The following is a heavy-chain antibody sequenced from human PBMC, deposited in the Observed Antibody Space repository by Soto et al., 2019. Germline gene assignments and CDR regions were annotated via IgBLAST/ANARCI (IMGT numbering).Heavy chain of an antibody. CDR2: ISGSRGSTT. Sequence: GGSLRLSXAASGFTFSDYGLSWVRQAPGKGLEWVSSISGSRGSTTYYAGSVKGRFTISRDNSKNTLYLQMNSLRVEDTAVYYCAQDRGCSGSTCYQAYWGPGTLVTVS. CDR3: AQDRGCSGSTCYQAY. J-gene: IGHJ4*02. V-gene: IGHV3-23*01. D-gene: IGHD2-2*01. CDR1: GFTFSDYG.